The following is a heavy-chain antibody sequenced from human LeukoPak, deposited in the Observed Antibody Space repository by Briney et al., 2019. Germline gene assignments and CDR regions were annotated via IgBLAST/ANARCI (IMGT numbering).Heavy chain of an antibody. Sequence: PGGSLRLSCAASGFTVSSSYMSWVRHAPGKGLEWVSVIYSSAITYYADSVKGRFTISRDNSKNTLYLQMNSLRAEDTAVYYCARGEYYYYYYMDVWGKGTTVTVSS. CDR1: GFTVSSSY. CDR2: IYSSAIT. V-gene: IGHV3-66*02. D-gene: IGHD3-10*01. J-gene: IGHJ6*03. CDR3: ARGEYYYYYYMDV.